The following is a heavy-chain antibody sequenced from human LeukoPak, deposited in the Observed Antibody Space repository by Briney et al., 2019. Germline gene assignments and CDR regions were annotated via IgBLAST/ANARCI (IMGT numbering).Heavy chain of an antibody. V-gene: IGHV5-51*01. Sequence: DSLKISCKGSGYTFTSYWIGWVRQVPGKGLEWMGIIYPGDSDARYSPSFQGQVTISVDKSISTAYLQWSSLKASDTALYFCARHLRASGGHFYAMDVWGQGTTVTVSS. D-gene: IGHD2-15*01. CDR1: GYTFTSYW. CDR3: ARHLRASGGHFYAMDV. CDR2: IYPGDSDA. J-gene: IGHJ6*02.